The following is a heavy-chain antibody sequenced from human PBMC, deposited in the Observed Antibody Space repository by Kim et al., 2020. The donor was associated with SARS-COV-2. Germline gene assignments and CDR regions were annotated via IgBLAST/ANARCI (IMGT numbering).Heavy chain of an antibody. CDR3: TTGVCVLYYGMDG. D-gene: IGHD2-8*01. J-gene: IGHJ6*02. CDR2: IKSKTDGGTT. CDR1: GFTFSNAG. Sequence: GGSLRLSCAASGFTFSNAGMSWVRQAPGKGLEWVGRIKSKTDGGTTDYAAPVKGRFTISRDDSRNTLYLQMNSLKTEDTAVYNCTTGVCVLYYGMDGWGQGTSFTVSS. V-gene: IGHV3-15*01.